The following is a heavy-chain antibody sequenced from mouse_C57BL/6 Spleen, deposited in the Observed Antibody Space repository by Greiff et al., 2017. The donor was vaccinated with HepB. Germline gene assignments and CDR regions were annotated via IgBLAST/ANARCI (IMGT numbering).Heavy chain of an antibody. J-gene: IGHJ2*01. D-gene: IGHD3-2*02. CDR2: IHPNSGST. Sequence: QVHVKQSGAELVKPRASVKLSCKASGYTFTSYWMHWVKQRPGQGLEWIGMIHPNSGSTNYNEKFKSKATLTVDKSSSTAYMQLSSLTSEDSAVYYCAKTAQADYWGQGTTLTVSS. V-gene: IGHV1-64*01. CDR3: AKTAQADY. CDR1: GYTFTSYW.